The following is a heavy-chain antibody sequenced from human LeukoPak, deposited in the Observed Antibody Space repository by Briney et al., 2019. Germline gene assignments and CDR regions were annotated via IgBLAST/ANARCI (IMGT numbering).Heavy chain of an antibody. J-gene: IGHJ4*02. V-gene: IGHV3-11*04. CDR3: ARGSLWGSYRFDY. CDR2: ISLSGSTI. CDR1: GFTFSDYY. Sequence: GGSLRLSCAASGFTFSDYYMGWIRQAPGKGLEWISYISLSGSTIYYADSVKGRFTISRDNARNSVYLQMNSLRAEDTAVYYCARGSLWGSYRFDYWGQGTLVTVSS. D-gene: IGHD3-16*02.